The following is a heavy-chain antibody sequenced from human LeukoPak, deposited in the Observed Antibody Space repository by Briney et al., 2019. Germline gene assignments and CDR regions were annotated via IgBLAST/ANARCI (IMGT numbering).Heavy chain of an antibody. Sequence: AGGSLRLSCAASGFTFDDYAMYWVRQAPGKGLEGVSGISWNSGSIGYADSVKGRFTISRDNAKNSLYLQMNSLRAEDTALYYCAKDAGSGYSFYGMDVWGQGTTVTVSS. CDR1: GFTFDDYA. D-gene: IGHD5-18*01. V-gene: IGHV3-9*01. CDR3: AKDAGSGYSFYGMDV. CDR2: ISWNSGSI. J-gene: IGHJ6*02.